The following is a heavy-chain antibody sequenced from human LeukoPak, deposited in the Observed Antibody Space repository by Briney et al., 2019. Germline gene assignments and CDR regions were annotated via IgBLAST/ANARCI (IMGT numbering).Heavy chain of an antibody. CDR1: GFTFSRFA. CDR3: ARDGSDYYGSGSSSFDY. V-gene: IGHV3-64*01. D-gene: IGHD3-10*01. J-gene: IGHJ4*02. Sequence: PGGSLRLSCAASGFTFSRFAMHWVRQAPGKGLEYVSAMIRNGGSTYYANSVKGRFTISRDNSKNTLYLQMGSLRAEDMAVYYCARDGSDYYGSGSSSFDYWGQGTLVTVPS. CDR2: MIRNGGST.